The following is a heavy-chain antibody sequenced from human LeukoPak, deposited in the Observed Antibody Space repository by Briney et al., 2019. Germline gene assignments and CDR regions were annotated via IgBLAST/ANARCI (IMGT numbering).Heavy chain of an antibody. V-gene: IGHV3-74*01. CDR3: VASYYYYYYMDV. Sequence: GGSLRLSCAASGFTFSTDWMHWVRQAPGKGLVCVSRINTDGSITIYADSVKGRFTISRDNAKNTLHLQMNSLRAEDTAVYYCVASYYYYYYMDVWGKGTTVTVSS. D-gene: IGHD5-12*01. J-gene: IGHJ6*03. CDR1: GFTFSTDW. CDR2: INTDGSIT.